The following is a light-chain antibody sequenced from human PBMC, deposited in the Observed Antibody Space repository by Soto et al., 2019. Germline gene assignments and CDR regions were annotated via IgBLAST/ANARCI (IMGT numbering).Light chain of an antibody. CDR3: SSCTSSSTLLYV. Sequence: QSVLTQPGSVSGSPGQSITISCTGTSSDVGYHNYVSWYRQHPGKAPRLMIYEVNNRPSGVSNRFSGSKSGNTASLTISGLQAEDEADYYCSSCTSSSTLLYVFGTGTKVTVL. CDR2: EVN. CDR1: SSDVGYHNY. V-gene: IGLV2-14*01. J-gene: IGLJ1*01.